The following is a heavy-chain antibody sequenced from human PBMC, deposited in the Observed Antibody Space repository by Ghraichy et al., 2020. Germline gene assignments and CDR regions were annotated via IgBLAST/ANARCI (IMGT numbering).Heavy chain of an antibody. CDR1: GFTFGSYS. V-gene: IGHV3-48*02. CDR3: ARAYTVVRFYFNDGMDV. D-gene: IGHD4-23*01. Sequence: GGSLRLSCVGSGFTFGSYSMNWVRQSPGKGLEWISYISSSSRCIFYADSVKGRFTISRDNAKNSLSLQMNSLRDEDTAIYYCARAYTVVRFYFNDGMDVWGQGPTVTVSS. J-gene: IGHJ6*02. CDR2: ISSSSRCI.